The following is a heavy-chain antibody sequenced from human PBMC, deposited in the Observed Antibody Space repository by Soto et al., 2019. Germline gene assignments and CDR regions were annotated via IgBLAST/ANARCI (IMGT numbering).Heavy chain of an antibody. Sequence: ASVKVSCKASGYTFTSYGISWVRQAPGQGLEWMGWISAYNGNTNYAQKLQGRFTITRDTSASTAYMELSSLRSEDTAVYYCARWGLQLPLDYWGQGTLVTVSS. D-gene: IGHD3-16*01. J-gene: IGHJ4*02. CDR1: GYTFTSYG. CDR2: ISAYNGNT. CDR3: ARWGLQLPLDY. V-gene: IGHV1-18*01.